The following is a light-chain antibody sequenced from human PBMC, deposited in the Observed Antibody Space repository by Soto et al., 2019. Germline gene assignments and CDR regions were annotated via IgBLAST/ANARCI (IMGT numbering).Light chain of an antibody. Sequence: QSVLTQPASVSGSPGQSITISGTGTSSDVGGYNYVSWYQQHPGKAPKLIIYDVSYRPSGVSNRSSGSKSGNTASLTISGLQAEDEADYFCSSYSRRSTYVFGTGTKVTVL. J-gene: IGLJ1*01. CDR1: SSDVGGYNY. CDR3: SSYSRRSTYV. V-gene: IGLV2-14*03. CDR2: DVS.